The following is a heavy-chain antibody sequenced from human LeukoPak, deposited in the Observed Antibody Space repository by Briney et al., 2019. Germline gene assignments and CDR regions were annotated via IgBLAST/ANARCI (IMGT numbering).Heavy chain of an antibody. D-gene: IGHD4/OR15-4a*01. V-gene: IGHV3-73*01. CDR1: GFTLSDSA. CDR2: IDRPAKSYAT. Sequence: PGGSLRLSCAASGFTLSDSAIHWVRQASGKGLEWVGLIDRPAKSYATAYGASVGGRFTISRDDSKNTAYLQMDSLTAEDTAPYSCTRVRGTYNWLDPWGQGTLVTVSS. CDR3: TRVRGTYNWLDP. J-gene: IGHJ5*02.